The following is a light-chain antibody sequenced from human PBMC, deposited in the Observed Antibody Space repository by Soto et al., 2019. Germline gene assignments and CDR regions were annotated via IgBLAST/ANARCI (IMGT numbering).Light chain of an antibody. CDR3: QQYVRSPYT. CDR1: QSISSTY. J-gene: IGKJ3*01. CDR2: GAS. V-gene: IGKV3-20*01. Sequence: EIVLTQSPGSLSLSPGERATLSCRASQSISSTYIAWYQQKRGQVPRLLIFGASSRATGIPDRFSGSGSGTDFSLTISRLEPEDSAVYFCQQYVRSPYTFGPGTKVDIK.